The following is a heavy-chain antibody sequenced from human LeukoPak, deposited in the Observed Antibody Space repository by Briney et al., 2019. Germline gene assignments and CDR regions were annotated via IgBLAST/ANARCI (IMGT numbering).Heavy chain of an antibody. D-gene: IGHD6-19*01. CDR3: AKDGYSSGWYDY. V-gene: IGHV3-23*01. Sequence: PGGSLRLSXAASGFTFSSYAMSWVRQTPGKGLEWVSTISGSGGSTYYADSVKGRFTISGDNSKNTLYLQMNSLRAEDTAVYYCAKDGYSSGWYDYWGQGTLVTVSS. CDR1: GFTFSSYA. CDR2: ISGSGGST. J-gene: IGHJ4*02.